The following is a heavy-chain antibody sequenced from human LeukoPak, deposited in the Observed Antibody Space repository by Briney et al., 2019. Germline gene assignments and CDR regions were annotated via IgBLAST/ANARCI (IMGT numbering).Heavy chain of an antibody. D-gene: IGHD5-12*01. CDR1: GGSISSSSFY. Sequence: SETLSLTCTVSGGSISSSSFYWGWIRQPPGKGLEWIGTISYSGTTYYNPSLKSRVTISVDTSKNQFSLKLSSVTAADTAVYYCARDTGNDSGYDYGDQVAYYYYGMDVWGQGTTVTVSS. J-gene: IGHJ6*02. CDR2: ISYSGTT. V-gene: IGHV4-39*07. CDR3: ARDTGNDSGYDYGDQVAYYYYGMDV.